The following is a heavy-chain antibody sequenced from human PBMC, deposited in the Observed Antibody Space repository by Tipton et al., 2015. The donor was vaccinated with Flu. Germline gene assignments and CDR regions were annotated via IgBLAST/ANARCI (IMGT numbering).Heavy chain of an antibody. CDR2: INPKSGGT. CDR1: GYTFTGYY. J-gene: IGHJ4*02. CDR3: TRIPEIGLWSGYLTADH. D-gene: IGHD3-3*01. V-gene: IGHV1-2*02. Sequence: QVQLVQSGAEVKKPGASVKVSCKASGYTFTGYYIHWVRQAPGQGLEWMGWINPKSGGTNYAQKFQGRVTMTRDTSISTAYMELNRLRSDDTAVYFCTRIPEIGLWSGYLTADHWGQGTLVTVSS.